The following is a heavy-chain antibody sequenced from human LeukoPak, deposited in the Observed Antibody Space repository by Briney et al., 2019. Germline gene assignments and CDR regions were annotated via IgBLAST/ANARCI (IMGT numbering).Heavy chain of an antibody. Sequence: SETLSLTCAVYGGSFSGYYWSWIRQPPGKGLEWIGEINHSGSTNYNPSLKSRVTISVDTSKNQFSLKLSSVTAADTAVCYCASLGGYLYIFDYWGQGTLVTVSS. CDR2: INHSGST. J-gene: IGHJ4*02. CDR3: ASLGGYLYIFDY. D-gene: IGHD3-10*01. V-gene: IGHV4-34*01. CDR1: GGSFSGYY.